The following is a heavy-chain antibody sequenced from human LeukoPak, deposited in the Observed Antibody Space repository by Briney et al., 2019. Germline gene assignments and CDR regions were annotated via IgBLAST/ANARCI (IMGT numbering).Heavy chain of an antibody. CDR3: AREWTDYGDYFIRVPDY. CDR1: SDTSTSSY. D-gene: IGHD4-17*01. CDR2: MNPNSGNT. Sequence: GASMKAFFKAASDTSTSSYKHWGRQGNGPGIELKGWMNPNSGNTGYAQKFQGRVTMTRNTSISTAYMELSSLRSEDTAVYYCAREWTDYGDYFIRVPDYWGQGTLVTVSS. J-gene: IGHJ4*02. V-gene: IGHV1-8*02.